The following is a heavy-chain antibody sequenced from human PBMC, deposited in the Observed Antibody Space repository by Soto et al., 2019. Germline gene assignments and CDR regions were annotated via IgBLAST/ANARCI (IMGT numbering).Heavy chain of an antibody. CDR2: ISYDGSNK. J-gene: IGHJ6*02. CDR3: ARGNYGDYERLDYYYYYGMDV. V-gene: IGHV3-30-3*01. Sequence: GGSLRLSCAASGFTFSSYAMHWVRQAPGKGLEWVAVISYDGSNKYYADSVKGRFTISRDNSKNTLYLQMNSLRAEDTAVYYCARGNYGDYERLDYYYYYGMDVWGQGTTVTVSS. CDR1: GFTFSSYA. D-gene: IGHD4-17*01.